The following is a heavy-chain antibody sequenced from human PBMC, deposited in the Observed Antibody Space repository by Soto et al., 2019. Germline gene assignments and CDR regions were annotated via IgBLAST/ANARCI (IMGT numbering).Heavy chain of an antibody. CDR3: ARDLGYSNGHSFDY. J-gene: IGHJ4*02. CDR2: TWHDGSNK. CDR1: GFTFSTYC. V-gene: IGHV3-33*01. D-gene: IGHD4-4*01. Sequence: GGSLRLSCVASGFTFSTYCMHWVRQAPGKGLEWVTLTWHDGSNKYYADSVKGRFTISRDNSKNTLYLQMNSLRAEDTAVYYCARDLGYSNGHSFDYWGQGTLVTVSS.